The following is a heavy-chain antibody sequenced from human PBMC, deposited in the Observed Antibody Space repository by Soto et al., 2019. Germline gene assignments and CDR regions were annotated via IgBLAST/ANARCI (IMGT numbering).Heavy chain of an antibody. CDR1: GGSISSSSYY. CDR2: IYYSGST. V-gene: IGHV4-39*01. Sequence: LSLTCTVSGGSISSSSYYWGWIRQPPGKGLEWIGSIYYSGSTYYNPSLKSRVTISVDTSKNQFSLKLSSVTAADTAVYYCARQVIPDSTPLLITGTTRGNNWFDPWGQGTLVTVSS. CDR3: ARQVIPDSTPLLITGTTRGNNWFDP. J-gene: IGHJ5*02. D-gene: IGHD1-20*01.